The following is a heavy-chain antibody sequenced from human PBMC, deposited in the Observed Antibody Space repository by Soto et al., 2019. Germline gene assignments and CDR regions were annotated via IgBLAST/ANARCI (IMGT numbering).Heavy chain of an antibody. CDR3: AILSPPHYYYYGMDV. V-gene: IGHV3-23*01. CDR1: GFTFSSYA. Sequence: GSLRLSCAASGFTFSSYAMSWVRQAPGKGLEWVSAISGSGGSTYYADSVKGRFTISRDNSKNTLYLQMNSLRAEDTAVYYCAILSPPHYYYYGMDVWGQGTTVTVSS. CDR2: ISGSGGST. J-gene: IGHJ6*02.